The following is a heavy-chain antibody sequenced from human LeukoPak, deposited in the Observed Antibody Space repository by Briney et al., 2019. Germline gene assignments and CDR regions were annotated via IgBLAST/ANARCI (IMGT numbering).Heavy chain of an antibody. CDR2: IIPIFGTA. Sequence: SVKVSCKASGGTFSSYAISWVRQAPGQGLEWMGGIIPIFGTANYAQKFQGRVTITADESTSTAYMELRSLRSEDTAVYYCARGRDTAMRLSYFPSLDIWGQGTMVTVSS. J-gene: IGHJ3*02. CDR3: ARGRDTAMRLSYFPSLDI. D-gene: IGHD5-18*01. CDR1: GGTFSSYA. V-gene: IGHV1-69*13.